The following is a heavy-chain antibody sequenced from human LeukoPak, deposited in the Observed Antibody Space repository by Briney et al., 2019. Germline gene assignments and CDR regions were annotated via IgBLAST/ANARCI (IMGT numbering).Heavy chain of an antibody. Sequence: ASVKVSCKASGYPLTTYYMHWVRQAPGQGLEWVGITNPSGGSTNYAQKFQGRVTMTRDTSTSTVYMELSSLRSEDTAVYYCARESMIARERKFDFWGQGTLVTVSS. D-gene: IGHD3-16*01. V-gene: IGHV1-46*01. CDR2: TNPSGGST. CDR1: GYPLTTYY. J-gene: IGHJ4*02. CDR3: ARESMIARERKFDF.